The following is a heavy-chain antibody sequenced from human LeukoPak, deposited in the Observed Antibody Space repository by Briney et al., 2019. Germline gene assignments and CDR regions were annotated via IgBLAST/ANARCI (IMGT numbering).Heavy chain of an antibody. CDR1: GGTLGSHG. CDR3: ARVTYYDFWTAYWYFQL. CDR2: IIPLFGTA. D-gene: IGHD3-3*01. Sequence: ASVKVSCKASGGTLGSHGISWVRQAPGQGLEWMGGIIPLFGTANYAQKLQGRLTITTDESTNTAYMEQSSLGSDDTAVYYCARVTYYDFWTAYWYFQLWGQGTLVTVSS. J-gene: IGHJ1*01. V-gene: IGHV1-69*05.